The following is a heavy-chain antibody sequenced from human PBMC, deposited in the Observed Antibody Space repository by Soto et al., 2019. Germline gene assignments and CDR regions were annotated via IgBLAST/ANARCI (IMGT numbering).Heavy chain of an antibody. CDR2: ISGSGGST. CDR1: GFTFSSYA. J-gene: IGHJ3*02. V-gene: IGHV3-23*01. CDR3: AKHGCSGGSCYLHGAFDI. D-gene: IGHD2-15*01. Sequence: GGSLRLSCAASGFTFSSYAMSWVRQAPGKGLEWVSAISGSGGSTYYADSVKGRFTISRDNSKNTLYLQMNSLRAEDTAVYYCAKHGCSGGSCYLHGAFDIWGQGTMVTVSS.